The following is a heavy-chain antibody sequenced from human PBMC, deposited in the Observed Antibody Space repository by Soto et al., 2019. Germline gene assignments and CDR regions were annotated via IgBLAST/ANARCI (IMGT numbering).Heavy chain of an antibody. Sequence: PSETLSLTCTVSGGSISSGDYYWSWIRQPPGKGLEWIGYIYYSGSTYYNPSLKSRVTISVDTSKNQFSLKLSSVTAADTAVYYCARDGYYDSSGYYTRYPFDYWGQGTLVTVSS. CDR2: IYYSGST. V-gene: IGHV4-30-4*01. CDR1: GGSISSGDYY. D-gene: IGHD3-22*01. J-gene: IGHJ4*02. CDR3: ARDGYYDSSGYYTRYPFDY.